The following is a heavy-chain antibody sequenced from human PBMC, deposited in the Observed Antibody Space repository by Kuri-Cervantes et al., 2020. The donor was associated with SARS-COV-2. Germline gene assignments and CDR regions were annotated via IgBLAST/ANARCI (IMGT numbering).Heavy chain of an antibody. CDR2: IDPSDSYT. J-gene: IGHJ4*02. CDR1: GYSFTSYW. V-gene: IGHV5-10-1*01. CDR3: ARRVGYYFDY. D-gene: IGHD2-15*01. Sequence: KVSCKGSGYSFTSYWISWVRQMPGKGLEWMGRIDPSDSYTNYSPSFQGRVTISADKSISTAYLQWSSLKASDTAMYYCARRVGYYFDYWGQGTLVTVSS.